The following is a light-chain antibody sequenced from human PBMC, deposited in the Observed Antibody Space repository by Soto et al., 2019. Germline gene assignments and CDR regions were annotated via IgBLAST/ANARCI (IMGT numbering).Light chain of an antibody. Sequence: QSALTQPASVSGSPGQSITISCTGTSSDVGGYNYVSWYQQHPGKAPKLMIYEVSSRPSGVSNRFSGSKSGNTASLTVSGLQTEDEAFYYCSSSAGIYHYLVFGGGTKLTVL. V-gene: IGLV2-14*01. CDR2: EVS. CDR3: SSSAGIYHYLV. CDR1: SSDVGGYNY. J-gene: IGLJ3*02.